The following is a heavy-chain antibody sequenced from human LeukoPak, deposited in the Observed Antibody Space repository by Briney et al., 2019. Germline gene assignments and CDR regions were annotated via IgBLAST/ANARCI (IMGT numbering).Heavy chain of an antibody. Sequence: PGGSLRLSCAASGFTFSSYSMNWVRQAPGKGLEWVSSISSSSSYIYYADSVKGRFTISRDNAKNSLYLQMNSLRAEDTAVYYCARDPRNWNPGDYDMDVWGQGTTVTVSS. CDR3: ARDPRNWNPGDYDMDV. V-gene: IGHV3-21*01. J-gene: IGHJ6*02. CDR1: GFTFSSYS. D-gene: IGHD1-1*01. CDR2: ISSSSSYI.